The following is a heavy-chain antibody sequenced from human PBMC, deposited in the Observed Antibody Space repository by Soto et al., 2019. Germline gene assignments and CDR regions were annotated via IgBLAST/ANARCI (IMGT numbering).Heavy chain of an antibody. CDR2: ISPKSGVT. CDR3: ARPPGYISDWYYFDL. J-gene: IGHJ4*02. CDR1: GYSFINNY. V-gene: IGHV1-2*02. D-gene: IGHD3-9*01. Sequence: ASVKVSCKASGYSFINNYTHWVRRAPGQGFEWMGRISPKSGVTDYAQKFQGRVSLTWDTSLNKAYIELSSLMSEDTAVYYCARPPGYISDWYYFDLWGQGTQVTVSS.